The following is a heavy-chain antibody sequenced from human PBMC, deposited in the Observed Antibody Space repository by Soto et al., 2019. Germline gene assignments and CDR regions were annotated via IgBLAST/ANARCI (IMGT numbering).Heavy chain of an antibody. CDR2: ISAYNGNT. V-gene: IGHV1-18*01. J-gene: IGHJ4*02. CDR3: ARDLAFIGDDYGDYRPFDY. CDR1: GYTFTSYG. Sequence: ASVKVSCKASGYTFTSYGISWVRQAPGQGLEWMGWISAYNGNTNYAQKLQGRVTMTTDTSTSTAYMELRSLRSDDTAVYYCARDLAFIGDDYGDYRPFDYWGQGTLVTVSS. D-gene: IGHD4-17*01.